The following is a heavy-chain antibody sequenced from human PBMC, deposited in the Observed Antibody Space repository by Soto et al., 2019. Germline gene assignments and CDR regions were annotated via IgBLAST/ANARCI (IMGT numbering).Heavy chain of an antibody. CDR2: IYYSGST. J-gene: IGHJ5*02. V-gene: IGHV4-39*01. D-gene: IGHD4-4*01. CDR1: GGSFSSSSYY. Sequence: QLQLQESGPGLVKPSETLSLTCTVSGGSFSSSSYYWGWIRQPPGKGLEWIGSIYYSGSTSYNPSIKSRVTLSVDTAKTPFSLKLSSVTAADTAVYYCERHRTPLQLSPTWFDPWGQGTLVTVSS. CDR3: ERHRTPLQLSPTWFDP.